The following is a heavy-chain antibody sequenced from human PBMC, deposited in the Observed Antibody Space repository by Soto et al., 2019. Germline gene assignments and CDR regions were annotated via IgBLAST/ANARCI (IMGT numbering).Heavy chain of an antibody. J-gene: IGHJ4*02. V-gene: IGHV3-7*03. CDR1: GLTFSGHW. CDR2: IKPGGSET. D-gene: IGHD2-21*02. CDR3: TSRPSGMTYHAVFDF. Sequence: PGGSLRLSCAASGLTFSGHWMTWVRQTPGEGLQWVAAIKPGGSETFYVDSVKGRFTISRDNARNSLFLQMDSLRAEDTAVYYCTSRPSGMTYHAVFDFWGQGTLVTVS.